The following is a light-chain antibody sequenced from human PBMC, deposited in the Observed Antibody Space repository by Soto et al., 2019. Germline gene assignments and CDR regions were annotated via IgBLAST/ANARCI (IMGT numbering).Light chain of an antibody. V-gene: IGLV2-14*01. CDR3: SSYTTSTSLV. CDR1: SSDIGAYNY. CDR2: EVS. J-gene: IGLJ2*01. Sequence: QSALTQPASVSGSPGQSITISCTGTSSDIGAYNYVSWYQQHPGKAPKLMIYEVSNLPSGVSNRFSGSKSGNTASLTISGLQADDEADYYCSSYTTSTSLVFGGGTKVTVL.